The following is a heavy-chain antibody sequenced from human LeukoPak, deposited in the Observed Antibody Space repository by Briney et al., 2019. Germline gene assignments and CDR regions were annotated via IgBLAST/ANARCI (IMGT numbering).Heavy chain of an antibody. CDR3: AIYFAGAGGRGT. D-gene: IGHD2/OR15-2a*01. V-gene: IGHV4-31*03. Sequence: KPSETLSLTCTVSGGSISSGDFHWSWIRQHPGKGLEWIGYIYNGGNTYYKPSLKSRVTISVDASNNQFSLRLSSVTAADMAVYYCAIYFAGAGGRGTWGQGTLVTVSS. J-gene: IGHJ4*02. CDR2: IYNGGNT. CDR1: GGSISSGDFH.